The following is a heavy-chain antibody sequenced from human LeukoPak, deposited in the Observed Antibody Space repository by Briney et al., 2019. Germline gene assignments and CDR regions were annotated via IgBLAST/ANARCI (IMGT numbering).Heavy chain of an antibody. D-gene: IGHD3-22*01. CDR2: TYYSGST. Sequence: SETLSLTCTVSGGSISSYYWSWIRQPPGKGLEWIWYTYYSGSTNYNPSLKSRVTISVDTSKNQFSLKLSSVTAADTAVYYCARDKRDFYDSSRYYQNDAFDIWGQGTMVTVSS. CDR3: ARDKRDFYDSSRYYQNDAFDI. V-gene: IGHV4-59*01. CDR1: GGSISSYY. J-gene: IGHJ3*02.